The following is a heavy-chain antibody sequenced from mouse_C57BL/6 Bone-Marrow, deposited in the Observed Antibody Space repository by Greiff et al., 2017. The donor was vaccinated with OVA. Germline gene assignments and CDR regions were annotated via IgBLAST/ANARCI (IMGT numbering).Heavy chain of an antibody. CDR3: ARTLRSLFAY. V-gene: IGHV1-81*01. D-gene: IGHD1-1*01. CDR2: IYPRSGNT. J-gene: IGHJ3*01. Sequence: VNVVESGAELARPGASVKLSCKASGYTFTSYGISWVKQRTGQGLEWIGEIYPRSGNTYYNEKFKGKATLTADKSSSTAYMELRSLTSEDSAVYFCARTLRSLFAYWGQGTLVTVSA. CDR1: GYTFTSYG.